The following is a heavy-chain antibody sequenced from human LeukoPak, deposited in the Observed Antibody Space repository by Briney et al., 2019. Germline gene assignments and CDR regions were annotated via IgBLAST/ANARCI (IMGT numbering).Heavy chain of an antibody. Sequence: SVKVSCKASGGTFSSYAISCVRQAPGQGLEWMGRIIPILGIANYAQKFQGRVTITADKSTSTAYMELSSLRSEDTAVYYCARRSGPQGVDYWGQGTLVTVSS. CDR3: ARRSGPQGVDY. CDR2: IIPILGIA. J-gene: IGHJ4*02. CDR1: GGTFSSYA. D-gene: IGHD6-19*01. V-gene: IGHV1-69*04.